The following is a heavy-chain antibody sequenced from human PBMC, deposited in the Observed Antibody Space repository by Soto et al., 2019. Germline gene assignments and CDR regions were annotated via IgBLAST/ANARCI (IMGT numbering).Heavy chain of an antibody. D-gene: IGHD6-13*01. CDR1: GYTFTSYG. J-gene: IGHJ5*02. CDR3: ARDPVYRLIAAAGTRGGLSWFDP. V-gene: IGHV1-18*01. CDR2: ISAYNGNT. Sequence: QVQLVQSGAEVKKPGASVKVSCKASGYTFTSYGISWVRQAPGQGLEWMGWISAYNGNTNYAQKLQGRATMTTDTSTSTAYMELRSLRSDDTAVYYCARDPVYRLIAAAGTRGGLSWFDPWGQGTLVTVSS.